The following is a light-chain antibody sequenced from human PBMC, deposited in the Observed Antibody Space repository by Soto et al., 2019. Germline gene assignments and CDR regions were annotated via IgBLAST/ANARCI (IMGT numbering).Light chain of an antibody. J-gene: IGLJ2*01. CDR2: TNR. CDR3: VAWDDSLNGPV. V-gene: IGLV1-44*01. Sequence: QSVLTQPPSASGTPGQRVTISCSGSSSNIGSDTVNWYQHVPGTAPKLLIYTNRLRPSGVPDRFSASKSGTSASLAISGLQSEDEADYYCVAWDDSLNGPVFGGGTKLTVL. CDR1: SSNIGSDT.